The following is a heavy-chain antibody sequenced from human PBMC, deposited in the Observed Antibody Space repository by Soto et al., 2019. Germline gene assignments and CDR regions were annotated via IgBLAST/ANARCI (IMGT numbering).Heavy chain of an antibody. V-gene: IGHV4-31*02. CDR2: IYYSGST. Sequence: SETLSLTCTVSGGSISSGGYYWSWIRQHPGKGLEWIGYIYYSGSTYYNPSLKSRVTISVDTSKNQFSLKLSSVTAADTAVYYCARDSSGYGLGFDIWGQGTMVT. CDR1: GGSISSGGYY. D-gene: IGHD3-22*01. CDR3: ARDSSGYGLGFDI. J-gene: IGHJ3*02.